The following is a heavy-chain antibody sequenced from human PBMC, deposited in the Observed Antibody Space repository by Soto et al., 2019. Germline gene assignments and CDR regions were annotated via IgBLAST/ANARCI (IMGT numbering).Heavy chain of an antibody. V-gene: IGHV3-23*01. CDR1: GFSFGSNS. CDR2: ISDTAPRI. Sequence: EVQLLESGGGLVQPGGSLRLSCSASGFSFGSNSMAWVRQAPGKGLEWVASISDTAPRIFHADSVKGRFTISRDNSRNRLYLQMNSLRAEDTALYYCVILALGKFDFWGQGTLVIVSS. D-gene: IGHD1-26*01. CDR3: VILALGKFDF. J-gene: IGHJ4*02.